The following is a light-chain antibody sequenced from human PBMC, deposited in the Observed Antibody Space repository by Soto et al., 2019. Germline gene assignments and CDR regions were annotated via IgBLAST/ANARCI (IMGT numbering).Light chain of an antibody. CDR2: AAS. J-gene: IGKJ1*01. CDR1: QGISNY. Sequence: DIQMTQSPSSLSASVGDRVTITCRASQGISNYLAWYQQQPGKVPKLLIHAASTLQSGVPSRFSGSGSGTDFTLTISSLQPEDVATYYCQKYNSAPQTFGQRTMADIK. CDR3: QKYNSAPQT. V-gene: IGKV1-27*01.